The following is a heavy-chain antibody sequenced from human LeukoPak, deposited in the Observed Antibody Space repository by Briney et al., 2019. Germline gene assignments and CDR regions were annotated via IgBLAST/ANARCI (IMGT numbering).Heavy chain of an antibody. CDR1: GGSISSGGYY. CDR2: IYTSGST. J-gene: IGHJ6*03. D-gene: IGHD6-19*01. V-gene: IGHV4-61*02. CDR3: ARDSSGWTAGTAYYYYMDV. Sequence: SETLSLTCTVSGGSISSGGYYWSWIRQPAGKGLEWIGRIYTSGSTNYNPSLKSRVTMSVDTSKNQFSLKLSSVTAADTAVYYCARDSSGWTAGTAYYYYMDVWGKGTTVTVSS.